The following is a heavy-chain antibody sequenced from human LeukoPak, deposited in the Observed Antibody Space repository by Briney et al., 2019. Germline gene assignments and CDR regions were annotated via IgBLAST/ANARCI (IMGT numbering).Heavy chain of an antibody. CDR2: ISYDGNTK. V-gene: IGHV3-30*18. CDR3: AKDLSTKWSLDY. Sequence: GRSLRLSCAVSGFAFRSNGMQWVRQAPGEVLEWVAFISYDGNTKYYGGSVRGRFPISRDNSKSTLYLQMNSLRPDDTTVYYFAKDLSTKWSLDYWGQGTVVTVSS. CDR1: GFAFRSNG. J-gene: IGHJ4*02. D-gene: IGHD2-2*01.